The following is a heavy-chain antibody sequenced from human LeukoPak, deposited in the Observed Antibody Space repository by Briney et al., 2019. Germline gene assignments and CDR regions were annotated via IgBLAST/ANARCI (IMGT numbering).Heavy chain of an antibody. D-gene: IGHD3-10*01. J-gene: IGHJ5*02. CDR1: GDSISSNSHY. CDR2: IYYSGTT. V-gene: IGHV4-39*07. Sequence: NSSETLSLTCTVSGDSISSNSHYWAWIRQPPGKGLEWIGSIYYSGTTYHNPSLKSRVTISEDTSKNQFSLKLNSVTAADTAVYYCASGINTLGWFDPWGQGTLVIVSS. CDR3: ASGINTLGWFDP.